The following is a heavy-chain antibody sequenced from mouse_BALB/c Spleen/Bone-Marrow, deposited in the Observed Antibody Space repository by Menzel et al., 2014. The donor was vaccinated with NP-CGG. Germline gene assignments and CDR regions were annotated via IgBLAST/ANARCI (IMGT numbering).Heavy chain of an antibody. CDR1: GFTFXDYY. V-gene: IGHV7-3*02. D-gene: IGHD1-1*01. Sequence: EVKLVESGGGLVQPGGSLRLSCAASGFTFXDYYMNWVRQPPGKALEWLAFIRNKAYGYTTEYSASVKGRFTISRDNSQNILYLQMNTLRAEDSATYYCARDMGGLLFDYWGQGTTLSVSS. J-gene: IGHJ2*01. CDR3: ARDMGGLLFDY. CDR2: IRNKAYGYTT.